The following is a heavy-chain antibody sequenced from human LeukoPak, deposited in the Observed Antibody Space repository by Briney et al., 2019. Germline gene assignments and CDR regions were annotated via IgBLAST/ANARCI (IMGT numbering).Heavy chain of an antibody. V-gene: IGHV3-7*01. CDR2: IKQDGSEK. J-gene: IGHJ4*02. CDR3: ARGVIVVVVAATLLDY. Sequence: GGSLRLSCAASGFTFSSYWMSWVRQAPGKGLEWVANIKQDGSEKYYVDSVKGRFTISRENAKSSLYLQMNSLRAEDTAVYYCARGVIVVVVAATLLDYWGQGTLVTVSS. D-gene: IGHD2-15*01. CDR1: GFTFSSYW.